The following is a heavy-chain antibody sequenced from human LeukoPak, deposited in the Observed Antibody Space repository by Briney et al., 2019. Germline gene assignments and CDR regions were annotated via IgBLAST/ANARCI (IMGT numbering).Heavy chain of an antibody. CDR3: ITFSMIVVVITT. J-gene: IGHJ4*02. V-gene: IGHV3-15*01. D-gene: IGHD3-22*01. CDR2: IKSKTDGGTT. CDR1: GFTFSNAW. Sequence: PGGSLRLSCAASGFTFSNAWMSWVRQAPGKGLEWVGRIKSKTDGGTTDYAAPVKGRFTISRDDSKNTLYLQMSSLKTEDTAVYYCITFSMIVVVITTWGQGTLVPSPQ.